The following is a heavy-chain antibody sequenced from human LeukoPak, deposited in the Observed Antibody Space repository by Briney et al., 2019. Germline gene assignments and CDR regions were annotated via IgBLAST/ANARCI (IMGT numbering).Heavy chain of an antibody. Sequence: ASVKVSCKASGYTFTGYYIHWVRQAPGQGLEWMGWINPNRGNTNYAQKFQGRVTMTTDTSISTAYMELSSLRSDDTAVYYCARDDSSGWYGVDYWGQETLLTVSS. CDR3: ARDDSSGWYGVDY. CDR1: GYTFTGYY. CDR2: INPNRGNT. J-gene: IGHJ4*02. V-gene: IGHV1-2*02. D-gene: IGHD6-19*01.